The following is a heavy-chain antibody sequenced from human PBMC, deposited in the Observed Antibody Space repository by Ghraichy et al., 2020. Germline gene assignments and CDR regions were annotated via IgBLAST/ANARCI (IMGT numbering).Heavy chain of an antibody. CDR1: GFSLSTSGVG. V-gene: IGHV2-5*01. D-gene: IGHD3-9*01. CDR3: AHVTGGYFDWLYDY. J-gene: IGHJ4*02. Sequence: SGPTLVKPTQTLTLTCTFSGFSLSTSGVGVGWIRQPPGKALEWLALIYWNDDKRYSPSLKSRLTITKDTSKNQVVLTMTNMDPVDTATYYCAHVTGGYFDWLYDYWGQGTLVTVSS. CDR2: IYWNDDK.